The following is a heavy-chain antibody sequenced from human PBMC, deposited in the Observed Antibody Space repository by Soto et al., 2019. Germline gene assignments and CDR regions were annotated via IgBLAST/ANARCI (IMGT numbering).Heavy chain of an antibody. Sequence: QVQLVQSGAEVKKPGASVKVSCKASGYTFTSYDINWVRQATGQGLEWMGWMNPNSGNTGYAQKFQGRVTMTRNTSISTAYMELSSVRSEDTAVYYCARGINYDASGDDAFDIWGQGTMVTVSS. CDR1: GYTFTSYD. V-gene: IGHV1-8*01. CDR3: ARGINYDASGDDAFDI. D-gene: IGHD3-10*01. CDR2: MNPNSGNT. J-gene: IGHJ3*02.